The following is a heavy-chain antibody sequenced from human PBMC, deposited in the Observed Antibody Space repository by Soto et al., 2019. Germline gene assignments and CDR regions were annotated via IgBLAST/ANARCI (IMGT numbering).Heavy chain of an antibody. D-gene: IGHD3-16*01. V-gene: IGHV3-23*01. CDR2: ISDDSSRT. CDR1: GFTFNTFE. Sequence: EVQLLESGGGLVQPGGSLRLSCAASGFTFNTFEMSWVRQAPGRGLEWVSFISDDSSRTYYADAVKGRFTISRDNSKYTLYLQMNSLTAEDTAVYACVKGGWLDFWGQGPLVIVSS. J-gene: IGHJ5*01. CDR3: VKGGWLDF.